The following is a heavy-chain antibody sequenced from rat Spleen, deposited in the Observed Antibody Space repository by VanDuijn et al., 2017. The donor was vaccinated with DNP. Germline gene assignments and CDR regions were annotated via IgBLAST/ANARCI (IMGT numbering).Heavy chain of an antibody. Sequence: EVQLVESGGGLVQPGRSLRLSCVASGFTFSDYYLAWVRQAPTKGLEWVAYISYDGGHTSYGDSVKGRFTISRDNAKSTLYLQMNSLRFEDTATYCCASWGIRAYYFDSWGQGVMVTVSS. V-gene: IGHV5-22*01. CDR2: ISYDGGHT. J-gene: IGHJ2*01. D-gene: IGHD4-3*01. CDR1: GFTFSDYY. CDR3: ASWGIRAYYFDS.